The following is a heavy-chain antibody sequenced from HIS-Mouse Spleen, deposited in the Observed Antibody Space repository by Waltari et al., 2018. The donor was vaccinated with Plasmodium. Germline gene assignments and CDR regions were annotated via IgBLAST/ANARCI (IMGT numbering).Heavy chain of an antibody. CDR1: GGSFSGYY. CDR2: SNHSGST. CDR3: ARGLRGHYWYFDL. Sequence: QVQLQQWGAGLLKPSETLSLTCAVYGGSFSGYYWSWIRQPPGKGLEWIGESNHSGSTHDNPALKRRVTIAVDTAKNQFSLKLSSVTAADTAVYYCARGLRGHYWYFDLWGRGTLVTVSS. D-gene: IGHD3-10*01. V-gene: IGHV4-34*01. J-gene: IGHJ2*01.